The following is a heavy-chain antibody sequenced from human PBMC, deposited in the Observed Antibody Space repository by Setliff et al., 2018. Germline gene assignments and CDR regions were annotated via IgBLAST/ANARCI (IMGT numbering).Heavy chain of an antibody. J-gene: IGHJ4*02. CDR3: AKDNGGNPDCDY. CDR2: IIPKFGAS. CDR1: GGTFINYG. D-gene: IGHD2-15*01. Sequence: SVKVSCKVSGGTFINYGINWVRQAPGQGLGWMGRIIPKFGASTYAQKFRGRVTITADTSASTTYMALSSLRSEDTAVYYCAKDNGGNPDCDYWGQGALVTVSS. V-gene: IGHV1-69*06.